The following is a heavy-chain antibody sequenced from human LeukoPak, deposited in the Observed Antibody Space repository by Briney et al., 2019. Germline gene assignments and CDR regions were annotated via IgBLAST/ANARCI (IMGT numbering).Heavy chain of an antibody. CDR2: ISTSKGNT. V-gene: IGHV1-18*01. D-gene: IGHD6-19*01. J-gene: IGHJ3*01. CDR3: ARDKQYVFDV. CDR1: GYSFTSYG. Sequence: ASVTVSCKASGYSFTSYGISWVRQAPGQGLEWMGWISTSKGNTIYAQKFQERVIMTRDTSTSTAYMELRRLRSDDTAVYYCARDKQYVFDVWGQGTMVTVSP.